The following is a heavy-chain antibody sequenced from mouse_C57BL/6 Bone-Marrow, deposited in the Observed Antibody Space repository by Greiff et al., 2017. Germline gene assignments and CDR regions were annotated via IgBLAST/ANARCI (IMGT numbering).Heavy chain of an antibody. J-gene: IGHJ4*01. CDR3: AIWLRYAMDY. CDR1: GYTFTSYW. V-gene: IGHV1-59*01. CDR2: IDPSDSYT. D-gene: IGHD2-2*01. Sequence: QVQLKEPGAELVRPGTSVKLSCKASGYTFTSYWMHWVKQRPGQGLEWIGVIDPSDSYTNYNQKFKGKATLTVDTSSSTAYMQLSSLTSEDSAVYYCAIWLRYAMDYWGQGTSVTVSS.